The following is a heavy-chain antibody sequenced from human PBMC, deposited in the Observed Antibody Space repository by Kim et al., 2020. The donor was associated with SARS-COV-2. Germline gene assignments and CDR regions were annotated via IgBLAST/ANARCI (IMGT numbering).Heavy chain of an antibody. V-gene: IGHV4-39*07. J-gene: IGHJ6*01. CDR3: ARDGDGSGSYLLDYYG. Sequence: SETLSLTCTVSGGSISSSSYYWGWIRQPPGKGLEWIGSIYYSGSTYYNPSLKSRVTISVDTSKNQFSLKLSSVTAADTAVYYCARDGDGSGSYLLDYYG. CDR1: GGSISSSSYY. D-gene: IGHD3-10*01. CDR2: IYYSGST.